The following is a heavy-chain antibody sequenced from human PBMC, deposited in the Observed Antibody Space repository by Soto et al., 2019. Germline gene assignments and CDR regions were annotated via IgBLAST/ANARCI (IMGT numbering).Heavy chain of an antibody. Sequence: EVQLVESGGGLVQPGGSRKLSCAVSGFTFSVSAIHWVRQASGKGLEWVGRIRSKADNYATAYGASAKVRFSISRDDSKNRAYLQMSRLNTEDTAVYYCARLAEWEYYDGMDVWGQGTTVTVSS. CDR2: IRSKADNYAT. CDR1: GFTFSVSA. J-gene: IGHJ6*02. V-gene: IGHV3-73*02. CDR3: ARLAEWEYYDGMDV. D-gene: IGHD1-26*01.